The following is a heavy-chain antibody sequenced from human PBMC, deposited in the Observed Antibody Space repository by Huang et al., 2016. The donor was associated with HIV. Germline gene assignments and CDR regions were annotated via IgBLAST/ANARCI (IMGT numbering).Heavy chain of an antibody. Sequence: QVQLVQSGPEVKKPGASVKVSCQTSGYLFSNYDINWVRQAPGQGLQWMGGLNPNSGKTAYGQNFQGRVTLTRSTSTGAAYMVLNSLTSQDTAVYYCARLTSGWYQDYWGQGTLVTVSS. D-gene: IGHD6-19*01. CDR1: GYLFSNYD. CDR3: ARLTSGWYQDY. CDR2: LNPNSGKT. V-gene: IGHV1-8*01. J-gene: IGHJ4*02.